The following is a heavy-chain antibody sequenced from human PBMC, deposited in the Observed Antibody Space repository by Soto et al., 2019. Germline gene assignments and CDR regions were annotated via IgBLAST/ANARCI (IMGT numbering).Heavy chain of an antibody. CDR1: GGTFSSYA. CDR3: ARERSYNWHGGYFDY. Sequence: QVQLVQSGAEVKKPGSSVKVSCKASGGTFSSYAISWVRQAPGQGLEWMGGIIPIFGTANYAQKFQGRVTITADEATIRAYMELSSLRSEDTAVYYCARERSYNWHGGYFDYWGQGTLVTVSS. CDR2: IIPIFGTA. J-gene: IGHJ4*02. V-gene: IGHV1-69*12. D-gene: IGHD1-20*01.